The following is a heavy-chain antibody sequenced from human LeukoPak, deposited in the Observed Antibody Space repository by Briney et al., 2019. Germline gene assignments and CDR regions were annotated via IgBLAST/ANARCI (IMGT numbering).Heavy chain of an antibody. V-gene: IGHV1-3*01. CDR3: ARVATYYYDSSGYYSVVGHQYYYYYGMDV. J-gene: IGHJ6*02. CDR1: GYTFTSYA. Sequence: GASVKVSCKASGYTFTSYAMHWVRQAPGQRLEWMGWINAGNGNTKYSQKFQGRVTITRDTSASTAYMELSSLRSEDTAVYYCARVATYYYDSSGYYSVVGHQYYYYYGMDVWGQGTTVTVSS. D-gene: IGHD3-22*01. CDR2: INAGNGNT.